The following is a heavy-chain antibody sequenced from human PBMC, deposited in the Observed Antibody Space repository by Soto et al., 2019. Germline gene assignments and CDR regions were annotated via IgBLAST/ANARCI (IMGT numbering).Heavy chain of an antibody. V-gene: IGHV3-21*01. D-gene: IGHD6-19*01. CDR3: ARYPVAENYYYYGMDV. Sequence: PGGSLRLSCAASGFTFSSYSMNWVRQAPGKGLEWVSSISSSSSYIYYADSVKGRFTISRDNAKNSLYLQMNSLRAEDTAVYYCARYPVAENYYYYGMDVWGQGXTVTVYS. CDR2: ISSSSSYI. CDR1: GFTFSSYS. J-gene: IGHJ6*02.